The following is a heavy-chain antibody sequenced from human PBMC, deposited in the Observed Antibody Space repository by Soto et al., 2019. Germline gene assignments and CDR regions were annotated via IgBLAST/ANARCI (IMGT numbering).Heavy chain of an antibody. Sequence: GGSLRLSCAASGFTFSSYAMHWVRQAPGKGLEWVAVISYDGSNKYYADSVKGRFTISRDNAKNTLYLQMNSLRDEDTAVYYCARSYYYYDSSGYSFTRGRYGMDVWGQGTTVTVSS. D-gene: IGHD3-22*01. CDR3: ARSYYYYDSSGYSFTRGRYGMDV. V-gene: IGHV3-30-3*01. CDR1: GFTFSSYA. J-gene: IGHJ6*02. CDR2: ISYDGSNK.